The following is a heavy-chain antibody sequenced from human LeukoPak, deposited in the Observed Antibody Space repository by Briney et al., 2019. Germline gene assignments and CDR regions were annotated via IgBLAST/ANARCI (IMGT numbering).Heavy chain of an antibody. J-gene: IGHJ4*02. V-gene: IGHV3-66*01. D-gene: IGHD6-19*01. CDR1: GFTVSSIY. CDR3: ARAGSGWFFDY. Sequence: PGESLRLSCAASGFTVSSIYMSWVRQAPGKGLEWVSVIYSGGSTYYADSVKGRFTISRDNSKNTLYLQMNSLRAEDTAVYYCARAGSGWFFDYWGQGTLVTVSS. CDR2: IYSGGST.